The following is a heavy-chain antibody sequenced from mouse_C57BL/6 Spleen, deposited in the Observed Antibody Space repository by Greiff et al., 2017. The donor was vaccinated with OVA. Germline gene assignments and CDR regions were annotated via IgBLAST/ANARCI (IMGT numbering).Heavy chain of an antibody. V-gene: IGHV1-26*01. D-gene: IGHD2-4*01. Sequence: VQLQQSGPELVKPGASVKISCKASGYTFTDSYMNWVKQSHGKSLEWIGAINPNNGGTSYNQKFKGKATLTVDKSSSTAYMELRSLTSEDSAVYYCATDDYRWVFAYWGQGTLVTVSA. CDR1: GYTFTDSY. CDR2: INPNNGGT. CDR3: ATDDYRWVFAY. J-gene: IGHJ3*01.